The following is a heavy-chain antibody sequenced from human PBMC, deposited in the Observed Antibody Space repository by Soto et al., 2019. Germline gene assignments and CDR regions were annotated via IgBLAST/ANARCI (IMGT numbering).Heavy chain of an antibody. CDR3: AREYCSGGSCYSGYYYYGMDV. CDR1: GYTFTSYG. CDR2: ISAYNGNT. Sequence: QVQLVQSGAEVKKPGGSVKVSCKASGYTFTSYGISWVRQAPGQGLEWMGWISAYNGNTNYAQKLQGRVTMTTDTSTSTAYMELRSLRSDDTAVYYCAREYCSGGSCYSGYYYYGMDVWGQGTTVTVSS. D-gene: IGHD2-15*01. V-gene: IGHV1-18*01. J-gene: IGHJ6*02.